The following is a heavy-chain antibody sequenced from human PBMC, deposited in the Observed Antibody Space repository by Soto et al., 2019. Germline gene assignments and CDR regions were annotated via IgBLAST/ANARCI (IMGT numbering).Heavy chain of an antibody. D-gene: IGHD2-21*02. CDR3: ARVRWTYCGGDSYPRDAFDI. CDR1: GFTFSSYS. V-gene: IGHV3-21*01. Sequence: PGGSLRLSCAASGFTFSSYSMNWVRQAPGKGLEWVSSISSSSSYIYYADSVKGRFTISRDNAKNSLYLQMNSLRAEDTAVYYCARVRWTYCGGDSYPRDAFDIWGQGTMVTVSS. J-gene: IGHJ3*02. CDR2: ISSSSSYI.